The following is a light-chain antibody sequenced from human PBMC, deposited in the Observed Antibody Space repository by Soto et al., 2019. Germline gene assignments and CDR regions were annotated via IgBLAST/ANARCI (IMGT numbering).Light chain of an antibody. CDR2: GAS. Sequence: EIVMTQSPDTLSVSPGERVTLSCRASQSVSSGLAWYQQKPGQAPRLLLYGASTRATDIAARFSGSGSGTEFTITISSLQSEDFAVYYCHQYNNWPPYTFGQGTKLEIK. J-gene: IGKJ2*01. CDR3: HQYNNWPPYT. CDR1: QSVSSG. V-gene: IGKV3-15*01.